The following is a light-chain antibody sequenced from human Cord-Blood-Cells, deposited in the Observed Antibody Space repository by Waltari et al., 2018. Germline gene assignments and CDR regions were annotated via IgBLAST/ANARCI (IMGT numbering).Light chain of an antibody. V-gene: IGLV2-14*01. CDR1: SSDVGGYHY. CDR3: SSYTSSSTYV. CDR2: YVS. Sequence: QSALTQPASVSGSPGQSITISCTGTSSDVGGYHYVSWYQQHPGKAPKLMIYYVSNRPSGVSNRFAGSKSGNTASLTISGLQAEDEADYYCSSYTSSSTYVFGTGTKVTVL. J-gene: IGLJ1*01.